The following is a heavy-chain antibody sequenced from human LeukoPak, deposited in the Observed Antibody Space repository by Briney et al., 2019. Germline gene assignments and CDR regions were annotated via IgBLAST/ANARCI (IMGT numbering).Heavy chain of an antibody. CDR2: INPNSGGT. V-gene: IGHV1-2*02. CDR3: ARDPGGPGEQWLVPGY. D-gene: IGHD6-19*01. Sequence: ASVKVSCKASGYTFTGYYMHWVRQAPGQGLEWMGWINPNSGGTNYAQKFQGRVTMTRDTSISTAYMELSRLRSDDTAVYYCARDPGGPGEQWLVPGYWGQGTLVTVSS. CDR1: GYTFTGYY. J-gene: IGHJ4*02.